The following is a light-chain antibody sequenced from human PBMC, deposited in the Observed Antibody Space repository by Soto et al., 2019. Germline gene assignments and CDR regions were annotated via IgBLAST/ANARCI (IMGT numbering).Light chain of an antibody. CDR1: QSVSNSY. V-gene: IGKV3-20*01. J-gene: IGKJ4*01. Sequence: EIVLTQSPGTLSLSPGERATLSCRASQSVSNSYLAWYRQKPVHAPTLLIYGASSRATGIPDRFSGSGSGTAFTLTISRLEPEDFAVYYWQQYGSSPLTFGGGTKVEIK. CDR3: QQYGSSPLT. CDR2: GAS.